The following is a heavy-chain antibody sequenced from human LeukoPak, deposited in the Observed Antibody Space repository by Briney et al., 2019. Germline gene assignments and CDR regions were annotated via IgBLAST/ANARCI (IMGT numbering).Heavy chain of an antibody. CDR1: GFTFSNYA. D-gene: IGHD3-10*01. CDR2: TSETGDHI. CDR3: TKMHYFPLGSPDY. J-gene: IGHJ4*02. V-gene: IGHV3-23*01. Sequence: PGQSLRLSCAASGFTFSNYAMSWVRQTPGKGLEWVSGTSETGDHIYYADSVKGRFTISRDNSKNTLYLQMGSLRADDTAVYYCTKMHYFPLGSPDYWGQGTPVTVSS.